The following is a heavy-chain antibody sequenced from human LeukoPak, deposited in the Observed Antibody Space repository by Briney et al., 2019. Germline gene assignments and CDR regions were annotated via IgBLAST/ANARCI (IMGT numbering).Heavy chain of an antibody. CDR3: ARGGIAAAGTLDY. Sequence: SETLSLTCAVYGGSFSGYYWSSIRQPPGKGLEWIGEINHSGSTNYNPSLKSRVTISVDTSKNQFSLKLSSVTAADTAVYYCARGGIAAAGTLDYWGQGTLVTVSS. CDR2: INHSGST. J-gene: IGHJ4*02. D-gene: IGHD6-13*01. V-gene: IGHV4-34*01. CDR1: GGSFSGYY.